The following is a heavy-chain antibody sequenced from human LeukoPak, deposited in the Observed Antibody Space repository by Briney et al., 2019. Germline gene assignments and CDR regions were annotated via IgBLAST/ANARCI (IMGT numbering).Heavy chain of an antibody. V-gene: IGHV3-30*18. D-gene: IGHD6-6*01. Sequence: PGGSLRLSCAASGFTFGTYEMNWVRQAPGKGLEWVAVISYDGSNKYYADSVKGRFTISRDNSKNTLYLQMNSLRAEDTAVYYCAKDQSIAARFFHYWGQGTLVTVSS. J-gene: IGHJ4*02. CDR2: ISYDGSNK. CDR3: AKDQSIAARFFHY. CDR1: GFTFGTYE.